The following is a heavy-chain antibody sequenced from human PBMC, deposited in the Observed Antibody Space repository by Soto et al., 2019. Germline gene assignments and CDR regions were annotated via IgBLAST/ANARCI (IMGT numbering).Heavy chain of an antibody. CDR1: GYTFPGNY. CDR2: INPTSGGT. V-gene: IGHV1-2*02. J-gene: IGHJ4*01. Sequence: ASVKVSCKASGYTFPGNYMHWVRQAPGQGLEWMALINPTSGGTNYAQKFQGRVTMTWDTSISTAYMELSRLRSDDTAIYYCARGYCSSSGCSHYFDNWGHGTLVTVSS. CDR3: ARGYCSSSGCSHYFDN. D-gene: IGHD2-2*01.